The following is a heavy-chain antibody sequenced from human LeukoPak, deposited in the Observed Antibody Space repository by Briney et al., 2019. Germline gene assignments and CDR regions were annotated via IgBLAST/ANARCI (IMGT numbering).Heavy chain of an antibody. CDR1: GFTFSSYA. D-gene: IGHD3-22*01. CDR2: ISGSGGST. CDR3: AKVPRTYYYDSSGYYYFEY. V-gene: IGHV3-23*01. Sequence: GGSLRLSCAASGFTFSSYAMSWVRQAPGKGLEWVSAISGSGGSTYYADSVKGRFTISRDNSKNTLYLQMNSLRAEDTAVYYCAKVPRTYYYDSSGYYYFEYWGQGTLVTVSS. J-gene: IGHJ4*02.